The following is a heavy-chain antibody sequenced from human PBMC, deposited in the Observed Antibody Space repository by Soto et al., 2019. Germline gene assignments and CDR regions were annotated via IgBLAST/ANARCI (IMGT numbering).Heavy chain of an antibody. CDR3: ARGRGFWSGYRYYYYGMDV. CDR1: GYTFTSYY. D-gene: IGHD3-3*01. V-gene: IGHV1-46*01. J-gene: IGHJ6*02. CDR2: INPSSDST. Sequence: ASVKVSCKASGYTFTSYYMHWVRQAPGQGLEWMGIINPSSDSTSYAQKFQGRVTMTRDTSASTVYMELSSLRSEDTAVYYCARGRGFWSGYRYYYYGMDVWGQGTTVTV.